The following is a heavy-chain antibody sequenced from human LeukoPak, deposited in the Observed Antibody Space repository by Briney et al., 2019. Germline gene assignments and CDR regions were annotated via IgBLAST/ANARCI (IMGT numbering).Heavy chain of an antibody. J-gene: IGHJ6*04. D-gene: IGHD2-15*01. CDR3: AREALYCSGGSCYSVRMDV. CDR2: IIPIFGTA. V-gene: IGHV1-69*06. CDR1: GGTFSSYA. Sequence: SVKVSCKASGGTFSSYAISWVRQAPGQGLEWMGGIIPIFGTANYAQKFQGRVTITADKSTSTAYMELSSLRSGDTAVYYCAREALYCSGGSCYSVRMDVWGKGTTVTVSS.